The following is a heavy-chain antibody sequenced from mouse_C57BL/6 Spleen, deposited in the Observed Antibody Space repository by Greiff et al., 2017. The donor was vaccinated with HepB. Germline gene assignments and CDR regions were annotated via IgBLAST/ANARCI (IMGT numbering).Heavy chain of an antibody. V-gene: IGHV5-16*01. D-gene: IGHD1-1*01. CDR3: ARGPPTYYYGSSGYAMDY. Sequence: EVQGVVSDGGLVQPGSSMKLSCTASGFTFSDYYMAWVRQVPEKGLEWVANINYDGSSTYYLDSLKSRFIISRDNAKNILYLQMSSLKSEDTATYYCARGPPTYYYGSSGYAMDYWGQGTSVTVSS. J-gene: IGHJ4*01. CDR1: GFTFSDYY. CDR2: INYDGSST.